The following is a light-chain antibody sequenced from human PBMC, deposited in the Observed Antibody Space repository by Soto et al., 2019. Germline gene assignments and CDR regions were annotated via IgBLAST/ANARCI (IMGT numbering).Light chain of an antibody. Sequence: ETVLTQSPGTLSLSPGERATLSCRASQNLNSNFLAWYQQKPGQAPRLLIYGVSNRATGIPDRFSGSGSGTDFTLTISRLEPEDFAVYYCQQYKSFSLTFGGGTRVEVK. CDR3: QQYKSFSLT. CDR2: GVS. J-gene: IGKJ4*01. CDR1: QNLNSNF. V-gene: IGKV3-20*01.